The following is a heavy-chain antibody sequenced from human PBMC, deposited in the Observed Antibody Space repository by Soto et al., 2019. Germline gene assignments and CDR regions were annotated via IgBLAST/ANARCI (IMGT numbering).Heavy chain of an antibody. D-gene: IGHD3-10*01. CDR3: ARDPLGGSGSYFSVRYYYGMDV. CDR2: IWYDGSNK. J-gene: IGHJ6*02. Sequence: GGSLRLSCAASGFTFSSYGMHWVRQAPGKGLEWVAVIWYDGSNKYYADSVKGRFTISRDNSKNTLYLQMNSLRAEDTAVYYCARDPLGGSGSYFSVRYYYGMDVWGQGTTVTVSS. V-gene: IGHV3-33*01. CDR1: GFTFSSYG.